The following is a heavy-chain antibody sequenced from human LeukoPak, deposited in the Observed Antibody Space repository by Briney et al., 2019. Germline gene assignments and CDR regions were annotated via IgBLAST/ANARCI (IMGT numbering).Heavy chain of an antibody. Sequence: ASVRVSCKVSGYTLTELSMHRVRQAPGKGLEWMGGFDAEDGETIYAQKFQGRVTMTEDASTDTAYMELSSLRSEDTAVYYCATDPYDSSGIYFDYWGQGTLVTVSS. V-gene: IGHV1-24*01. J-gene: IGHJ4*02. CDR1: GYTLTELS. CDR2: FDAEDGET. CDR3: ATDPYDSSGIYFDY. D-gene: IGHD3-22*01.